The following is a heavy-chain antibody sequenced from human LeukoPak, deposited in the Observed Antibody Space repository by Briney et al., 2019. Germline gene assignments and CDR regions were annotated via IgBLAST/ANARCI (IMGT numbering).Heavy chain of an antibody. V-gene: IGHV4-39*07. J-gene: IGHJ4*02. D-gene: IGHD2-15*01. CDR3: ARGIPYCSGGSCYTYYFDY. Sequence: PSETLSFTCSVSRGSISSSRHYWGWIRQPPGKGLEWIGTMYYDGSTYYNPSLKSRVTISVDTSKNQFSLKLSSVTAADTAVYYCARGIPYCSGGSCYTYYFDYWGQGTLVTVSS. CDR2: MYYDGST. CDR1: RGSISSSRHY.